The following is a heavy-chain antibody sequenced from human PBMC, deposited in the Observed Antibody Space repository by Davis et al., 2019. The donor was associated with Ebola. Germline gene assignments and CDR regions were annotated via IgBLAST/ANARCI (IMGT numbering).Heavy chain of an antibody. D-gene: IGHD2-15*01. CDR2: INPNSGGT. J-gene: IGHJ5*02. CDR3: ARSPLGVAVKNWFDP. CDR1: GYTFTGHY. Sequence: SVKVSCKASGYTFTGHYMHWVRQAPGQGLEWMGRINPNSGGTNYAQKLQGRVTMTTDTSTSTAYMELRSLRSDDTAVYYCARSPLGVAVKNWFDPWGQGTLVTVSS. V-gene: IGHV1-2*06.